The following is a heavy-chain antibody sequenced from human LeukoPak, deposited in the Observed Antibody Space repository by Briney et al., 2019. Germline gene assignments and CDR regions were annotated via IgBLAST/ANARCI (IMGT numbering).Heavy chain of an antibody. Sequence: GGSLRLSCAASGFTFSSYAMSWVRQAPGKGLEWVSTISGSGDSTYYTDSVKGRFTISRDNSKNTLYVQMNSLRAEDTAVYYCAKGRELSARGHFDYWGQGTLVTVSS. CDR2: ISGSGDST. CDR3: AKGRELSARGHFDY. D-gene: IGHD3-16*02. CDR1: GFTFSSYA. J-gene: IGHJ4*02. V-gene: IGHV3-23*01.